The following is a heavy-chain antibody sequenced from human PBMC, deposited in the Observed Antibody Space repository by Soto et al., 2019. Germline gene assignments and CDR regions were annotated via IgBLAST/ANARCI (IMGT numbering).Heavy chain of an antibody. V-gene: IGHV3-7*01. J-gene: IGHJ3*02. D-gene: IGHD3-10*01. Sequence: ETLSLTCTVSGGSIGSYWMTWVRHARGKGLEWVATIKQDGSEKYYVDSVKSRFTISRDNAKNSLYLQMNSLSAEDTAVYYCARVGVTGEAFDIWGQGTMVTVSS. CDR3: ARVGVTGEAFDI. CDR2: IKQDGSEK. CDR1: GGSIGSYW.